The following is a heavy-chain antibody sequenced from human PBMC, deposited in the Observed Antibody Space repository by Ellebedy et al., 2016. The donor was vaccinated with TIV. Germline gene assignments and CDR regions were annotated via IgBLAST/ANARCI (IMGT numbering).Heavy chain of an antibody. CDR1: GYTFPXLD. V-gene: IGHV1-8*01. CDR3: ARGVAAGVEV. J-gene: IGHJ6*04. CDR2: MNPNLGST. Sequence: AASVKVSCKASGYTFPXLDIXXLRQAPPQGLXWMGCMNPNLGSTGYAQKFQGRVTMTRDTSISTAYMELGSLTSEDTAVYYCARGVAAGVEVWGKGTTVTVSS. D-gene: IGHD6-25*01.